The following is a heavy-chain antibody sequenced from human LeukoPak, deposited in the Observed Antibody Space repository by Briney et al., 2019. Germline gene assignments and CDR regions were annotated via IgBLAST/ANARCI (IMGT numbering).Heavy chain of an antibody. Sequence: GGSLRLSCAASGFTFSTYGMHWVRQAPGKGLEWVAVIWNDGSNKYYADSVKGRFTISRDNSKNTLYLQMNSLRAEDTAVYSCARASGPFDYWGQGTLVTASS. CDR1: GFTFSTYG. CDR2: IWNDGSNK. D-gene: IGHD3-10*01. CDR3: ARASGPFDY. J-gene: IGHJ4*02. V-gene: IGHV3-33*01.